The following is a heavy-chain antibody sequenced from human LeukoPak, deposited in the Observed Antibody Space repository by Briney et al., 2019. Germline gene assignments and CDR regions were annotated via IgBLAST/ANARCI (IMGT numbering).Heavy chain of an antibody. D-gene: IGHD4-23*01. CDR2: IYHSGST. Sequence: SETLSLTCTVSGGSISSDYWSWIRQPPGKGLEWIGYIYHSGSTNYNPSLKSRVTISVDTSKNQFSLKLRSVLTADTAVYYCARHTYGGNSDFQHWGQGTLVTVSS. J-gene: IGHJ1*01. CDR3: ARHTYGGNSDFQH. V-gene: IGHV4-59*08. CDR1: GGSISSDY.